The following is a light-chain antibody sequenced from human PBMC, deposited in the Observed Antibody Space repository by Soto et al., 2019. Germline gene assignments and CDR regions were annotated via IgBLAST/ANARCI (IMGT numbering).Light chain of an antibody. CDR1: QGIAPY. J-gene: IGKJ4*01. CDR2: ATS. CDR3: PKYNSAPLT. V-gene: IGKV1-27*01. Sequence: DVQMTQSPSSLSAFVGDRVTITCRASQGIAPYLAWFQQKPGKVPKLLIYATSTLQSGVPSRFSGSVSGTDFTLTITSLQPEDVATYYSPKYNSAPLTFGGGTKVEI.